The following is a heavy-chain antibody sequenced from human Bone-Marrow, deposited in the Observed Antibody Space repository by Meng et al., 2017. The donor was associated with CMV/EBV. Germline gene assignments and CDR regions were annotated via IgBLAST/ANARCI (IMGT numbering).Heavy chain of an antibody. D-gene: IGHD2-2*01. J-gene: IGHJ6*04. CDR2: INPSGGST. Sequence: ASVKVSCKASGYTFTSYYMHWVRQAPGQGLEWMGIINPSGGSTNYAQKFQGRVTMTRDTSTSTVYMELSSLISEDTAVYYCARDSVVVPAAQVGINVWGEGTTVTVSS. V-gene: IGHV1-46*01. CDR3: ARDSVVVPAAQVGINV. CDR1: GYTFTSYY.